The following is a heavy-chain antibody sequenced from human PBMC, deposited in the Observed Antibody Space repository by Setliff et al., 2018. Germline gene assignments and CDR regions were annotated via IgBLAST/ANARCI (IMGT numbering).Heavy chain of an antibody. D-gene: IGHD3-10*01. CDR1: GGPINSGNYY. Sequence: KTSETLSLTCTVSGGPINSGNYYWSWIRQPAGKGLEWIGHVHTDGSTNYNPSLKSRVIISVDTSKNQFSVKLSSGTAADTAVYYCGRALQWSGEGRFDPWGQGTLVTVSS. CDR3: GRALQWSGEGRFDP. V-gene: IGHV4-61*09. J-gene: IGHJ5*02. CDR2: VHTDGST.